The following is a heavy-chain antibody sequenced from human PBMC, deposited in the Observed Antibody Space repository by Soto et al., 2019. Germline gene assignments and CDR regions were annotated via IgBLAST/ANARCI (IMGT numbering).Heavy chain of an antibody. CDR1: GGSISSYY. V-gene: IGHV4-59*01. Sequence: SETLSLTCTVSGGSISSYYWSWILQPPGKRLEWIGYIYYSGSTNYNPSLKSRFTISVDTSKNQLSLKLSSVTAADTAVYYCARGNYDILTGYYRYGMDVWGQGTTVTVSS. CDR2: IYYSGST. J-gene: IGHJ6*02. D-gene: IGHD3-9*01. CDR3: ARGNYDILTGYYRYGMDV.